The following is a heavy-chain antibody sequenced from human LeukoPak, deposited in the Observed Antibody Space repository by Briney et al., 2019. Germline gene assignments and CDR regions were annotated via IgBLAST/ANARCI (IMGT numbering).Heavy chain of an antibody. V-gene: IGHV3-64D*06. D-gene: IGHD2-2*01. J-gene: IGHJ4*02. CDR3: VKDLHCSSTSCYEAY. CDR2: ISSNGGST. Sequence: GGSLRLSCSPSGFTLSSYAMHWVHQAPGKRLEYVSAISSNGGSTYYADSVKGRFTISRDNSKNTLYLQMSSLRAEDTAVYYCVKDLHCSSTSCYEAYWGQGTLVTVSS. CDR1: GFTLSSYA.